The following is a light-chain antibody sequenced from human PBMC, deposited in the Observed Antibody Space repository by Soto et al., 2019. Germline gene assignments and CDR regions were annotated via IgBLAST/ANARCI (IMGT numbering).Light chain of an antibody. J-gene: IGKJ4*01. V-gene: IGKV3-11*01. CDR2: DVS. CDR1: QSVSTY. CDR3: QQRRSSLT. Sequence: IVLTQSPATLSLSPGERATLSCRASQSVSTYLAWYQQKSGQAPRLLIYDVSKRATGIPPRFSGSGAGTDFTLTISSLEPEDSATYYCQQRRSSLTCGGGTKVEIK.